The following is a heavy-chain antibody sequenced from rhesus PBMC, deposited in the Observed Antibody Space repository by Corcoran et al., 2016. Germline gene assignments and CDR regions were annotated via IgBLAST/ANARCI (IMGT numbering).Heavy chain of an antibody. CDR1: GGSISDSYR. CDR2: IYGSRTSP. Sequence: QVQLQESGPGVVKPSETLSLTCAVSGGSISDSYRWSWIRQPQGKGLEWIGYIYGSRTSPTYNPSLKSRVPISKDTSKSQFSLKLSSVPAADTAVYYCARVGSQRVQLLGDFDYWGQGVLVTVSS. J-gene: IGHJ4*01. CDR3: ARVGSQRVQLLGDFDY. V-gene: IGHV4S10*01. D-gene: IGHD5-24*01.